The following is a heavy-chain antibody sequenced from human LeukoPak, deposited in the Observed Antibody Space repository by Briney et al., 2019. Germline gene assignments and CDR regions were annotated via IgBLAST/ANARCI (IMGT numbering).Heavy chain of an antibody. CDR3: ARDSSGWYVWDY. D-gene: IGHD6-19*01. CDR1: GGSISSYY. CDR2: IYTSGGT. V-gene: IGHV4-4*07. J-gene: IGHJ4*02. Sequence: KTSETLSLTCTVSGGSISSYYWSWIRQPAEKGLEWIGRIYTSGGTNYNPSLKSRVTMSVDTSKNQFSLKLSSVTAADTAVYYCARDSSGWYVWDYWGQGTLVTVSS.